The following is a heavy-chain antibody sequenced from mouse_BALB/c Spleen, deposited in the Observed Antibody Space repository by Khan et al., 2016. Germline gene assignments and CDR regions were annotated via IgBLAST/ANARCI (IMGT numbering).Heavy chain of an antibody. V-gene: IGHV5-6*01. D-gene: IGHD2-1*01. CDR2: ISSGGSYT. J-gene: IGHJ3*01. CDR1: VFTFSSYG. CDR3: ARHYGNHPWFSY. Sequence: EVELVESGGDLVKPGGSLKLSCAASVFTFSSYGMSWVRQTPDKRLEWVATISSGGSYTYYPDSVKGRFTISRDNAKNNLYLQFSSLKSEDTAMYSCARHYGNHPWFSYWGQGTLVTVSA.